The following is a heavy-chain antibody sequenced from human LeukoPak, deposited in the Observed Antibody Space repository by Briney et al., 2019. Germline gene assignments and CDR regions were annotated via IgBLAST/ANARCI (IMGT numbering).Heavy chain of an antibody. J-gene: IGHJ3*02. V-gene: IGHV1-18*01. CDR1: GYTFTSYG. CDR2: ISAYNGNT. CDR3: ARDLGDIVVVVAAYAFDI. Sequence: ASVKVSCKASGYTFTSYGISWVRPAPGQGLEWMGWISAYNGNTNYAQKLQGRVTMTTDTSTSTAYMELRSLRSDDTAVYYCARDLGDIVVVVAAYAFDIWGQGTMVTVSS. D-gene: IGHD2-15*01.